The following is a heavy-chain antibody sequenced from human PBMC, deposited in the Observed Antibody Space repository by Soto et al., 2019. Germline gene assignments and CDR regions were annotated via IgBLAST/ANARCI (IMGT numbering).Heavy chain of an antibody. CDR2: IYYSGST. Sequence: PSETLSLTCTVSGGSISSGDYYWSWIRQPPGKGLEWIGYIYYSGSTYYNPSLKSRVTISVDTSKNQFSLKLSSVTAADTAVYYCARAGIVVVPASSNWFDPWGQGTLVTVSS. V-gene: IGHV4-30-4*01. J-gene: IGHJ5*02. D-gene: IGHD2-2*01. CDR3: ARAGIVVVPASSNWFDP. CDR1: GGSISSGDYY.